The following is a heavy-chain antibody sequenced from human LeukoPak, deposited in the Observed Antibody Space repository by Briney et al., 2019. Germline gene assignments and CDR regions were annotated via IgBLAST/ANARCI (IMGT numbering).Heavy chain of an antibody. D-gene: IGHD3-22*01. V-gene: IGHV3-23*01. CDR1: GFTFSSYA. CDR3: AKTYYYDSSGHDAFDI. J-gene: IGHJ3*02. Sequence: AGGSLRLSCAASGFTFSSYAMSWVRQAAGKGLEWVSAISGSGGSTYYADSVKGRFTISRDNSKNTLYLQMNSLRAEDTAVYYCAKTYYYDSSGHDAFDIWGQGTMVTVSS. CDR2: ISGSGGST.